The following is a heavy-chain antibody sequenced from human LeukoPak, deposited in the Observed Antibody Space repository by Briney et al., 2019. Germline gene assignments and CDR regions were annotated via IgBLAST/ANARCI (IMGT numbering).Heavy chain of an antibody. CDR1: GGSISSSSYY. D-gene: IGHD6-13*01. Sequence: PSETLSLTCTVSGGSISSSSYYWGWIRQPPGKGLEWIGSIYYSGSTYYNPSLKSRVTISVDTSKNQFSLKLSSVTAADTAVYYCARDLISIAAGNYWGQGTLVTVSS. V-gene: IGHV4-39*07. CDR2: IYYSGST. J-gene: IGHJ4*02. CDR3: ARDLISIAAGNY.